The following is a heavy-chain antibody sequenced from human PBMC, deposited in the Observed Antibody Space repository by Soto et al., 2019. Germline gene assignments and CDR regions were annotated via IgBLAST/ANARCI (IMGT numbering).Heavy chain of an antibody. CDR3: SREDIVLVPAAVVGESDYYYYGMDV. V-gene: IGHV3-30-3*01. CDR1: GFTFSSYA. CDR2: ISYDGSNK. Sequence: QVQLVESGGGVVQPGRSLRLSCAASGFTFSSYAMHWVRQAPGKGLEWVAVISYDGSNKYYADSVKGRFTISRDNSKKTLYLQMNSLRAEDTAGYYCSREDIVLVPAAVVGESDYYYYGMDVWGQGTTVTVSS. J-gene: IGHJ6*02. D-gene: IGHD2-2*01.